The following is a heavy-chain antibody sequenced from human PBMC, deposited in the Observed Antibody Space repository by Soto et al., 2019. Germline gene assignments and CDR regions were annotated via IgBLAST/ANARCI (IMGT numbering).Heavy chain of an antibody. D-gene: IGHD3-16*02. V-gene: IGHV2-5*02. J-gene: IGHJ4*02. CDR1: GFSLSTNGVG. CDR3: ARQAWGTYPPLFDY. CDR2: IYWDDDK. Sequence: QITLKESGPPLVKPTQTLTLTCTFSGFSLSTNGVGVGWIRQPPGKALEWLALIYWDDDKRYSPSLKSRLTTXKXTXXNQVVLTMTNMDPVDTATYYCARQAWGTYPPLFDYWGQGTLVTVSS.